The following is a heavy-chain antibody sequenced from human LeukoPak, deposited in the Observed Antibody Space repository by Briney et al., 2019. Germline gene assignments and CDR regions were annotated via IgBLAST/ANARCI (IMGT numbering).Heavy chain of an antibody. CDR3: AITDYDILTGYSSYYYYGMDV. Sequence: GGSLRLSCAASGFTFSSYSMNWVRQAPGKGLEWVSSISTSSSYIFYADSVKGRFTISRDNAKNSLYLQINSLRAEDTAVYYCAITDYDILTGYSSYYYYGMDVWGQGTTVTVSS. D-gene: IGHD3-9*01. CDR2: ISTSSSYI. V-gene: IGHV3-21*01. CDR1: GFTFSSYS. J-gene: IGHJ6*02.